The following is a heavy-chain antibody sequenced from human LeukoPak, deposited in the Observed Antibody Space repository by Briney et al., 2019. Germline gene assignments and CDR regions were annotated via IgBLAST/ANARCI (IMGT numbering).Heavy chain of an antibody. J-gene: IGHJ4*02. Sequence: GGSLRLSCAASGFTFSNYSMNWVRQAPGKGLEWVSSISSSSSYIYYADSVKGRFTISRDNAKNSLYLQMNSLRAEDTALYYCAKDNRRGNSGSYEIDYWGRGTLVTVSS. CDR2: ISSSSSYI. D-gene: IGHD3-10*01. CDR3: AKDNRRGNSGSYEIDY. CDR1: GFTFSNYS. V-gene: IGHV3-21*04.